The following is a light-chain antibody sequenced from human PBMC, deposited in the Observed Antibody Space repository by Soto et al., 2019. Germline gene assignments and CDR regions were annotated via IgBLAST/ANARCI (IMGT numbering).Light chain of an antibody. CDR2: EGT. CDR1: YNDVENYNA. V-gene: IGLV2-23*01. CDR3: CSYGGSGTWV. Sequence: QSVLTQPASVSGSPGQSITISCSGVYNDVENYNAVSWYQHHPDKAPKVIIFEGTKRPSGVSHRFSGSKSGNTASLTISGLQAEDEADYYCCSYGGSGTWVFAGGTKLTVL. J-gene: IGLJ3*02.